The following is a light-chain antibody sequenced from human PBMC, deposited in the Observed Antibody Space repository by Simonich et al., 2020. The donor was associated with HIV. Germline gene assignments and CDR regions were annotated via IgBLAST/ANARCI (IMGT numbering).Light chain of an antibody. J-gene: IGKJ4*01. CDR3: QQYGSLLT. Sequence: EIVLTQSPGTLSLSPGERATLACRASQSVSSSYLAWIQQKPGQAPRLLIYGASSRATGIPDRFSGSGSGTDFTLTISRLEPEDFAVYYCQQYGSLLTFGGGTKVEIK. CDR1: QSVSSSY. CDR2: GAS. V-gene: IGKV3-20*01.